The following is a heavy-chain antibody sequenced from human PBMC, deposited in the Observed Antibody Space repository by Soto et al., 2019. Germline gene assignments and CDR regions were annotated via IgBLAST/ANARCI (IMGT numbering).Heavy chain of an antibody. J-gene: IGHJ6*02. V-gene: IGHV1-8*01. CDR2: MNPNSGNT. D-gene: IGHD3-3*01. CDR1: GYTFTSYD. CDR3: ARAVTIFGVVRTYYYYGMDV. Sequence: ASVKVSCKASGYTFTSYDINWVRQATGQGLEWMGWMNPNSGNTGYAQKFQGRVTMTRNTSISTAYMELSSLRSEDTAVYYCARAVTIFGVVRTYYYYGMDVWGQGTTVTV.